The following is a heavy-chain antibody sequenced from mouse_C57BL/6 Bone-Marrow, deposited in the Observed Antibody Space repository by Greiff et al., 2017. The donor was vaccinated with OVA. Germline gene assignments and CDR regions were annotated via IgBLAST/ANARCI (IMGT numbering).Heavy chain of an antibody. CDR1: GYTFTDYE. CDR3: TRSYSNYGDVDY. J-gene: IGHJ2*01. V-gene: IGHV1-15*01. Sequence: QVQLQQSGAELVRPGASVTLSCKASGYTFTDYEMHWVKQTPVHGLEWIGAIDPETGGTAYNQKFKGKALLTADKSSSTAYMELRSLTSEDSAVYDCTRSYSNYGDVDYWGQGTTLTVSS. CDR2: IDPETGGT. D-gene: IGHD2-5*01.